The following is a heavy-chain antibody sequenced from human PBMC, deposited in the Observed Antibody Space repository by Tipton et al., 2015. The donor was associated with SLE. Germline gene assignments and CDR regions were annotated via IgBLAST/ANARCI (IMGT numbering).Heavy chain of an antibody. V-gene: IGHV1-46*03. CDR3: ARLSPIGVFYGMDV. CDR1: GYTFTTYY. Sequence: QVQLVQSGAEVKKPGASVKVSCKASGYTFTTYYLHWVRQAPGQGLEWMGIINPSGGSTSYAQKFQGRVTMTRDTSTSTVYMELSSLRSEDTAVDSCARLSPIGVFYGMDVWSQGTTVTVSS. D-gene: IGHD1-26*01. J-gene: IGHJ6*02. CDR2: INPSGGST.